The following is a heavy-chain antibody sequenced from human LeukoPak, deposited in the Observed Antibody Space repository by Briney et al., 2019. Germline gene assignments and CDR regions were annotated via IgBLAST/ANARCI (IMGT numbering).Heavy chain of an antibody. J-gene: IGHJ4*02. D-gene: IGHD6-19*01. CDR1: GFTVSGNY. CDR3: ARDLGSGFLQFDY. V-gene: IGHV3-66*01. CDR2: IYSGGGT. Sequence: GGSLRLSCAASGFTVSGNYMSWVRQAPGKGLEWVSVIYSGGGTYYADSVKGRFTISRDNSKNTLYLQINSLRAEDTAVYYCARDLGSGFLQFDYWGQGTLVTVSS.